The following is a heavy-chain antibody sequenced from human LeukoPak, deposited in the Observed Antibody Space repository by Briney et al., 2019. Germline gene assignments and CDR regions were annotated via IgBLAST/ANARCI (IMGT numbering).Heavy chain of an antibody. CDR3: ARNRNWALDY. CDR1: GGSFSGYY. D-gene: IGHD7-27*01. Sequence: PSETLSLICAVYGGSFSGYYWSWIRQPPGKGLEWIGEINHSGSTNYNPSLKSRVTISVDTSKNQFSPKLSSVTAADTAVYYCARNRNWALDYWGQGTLVTVSS. J-gene: IGHJ4*02. V-gene: IGHV4-34*01. CDR2: INHSGST.